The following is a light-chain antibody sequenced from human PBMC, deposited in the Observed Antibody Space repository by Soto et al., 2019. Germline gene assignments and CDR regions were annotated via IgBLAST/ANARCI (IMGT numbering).Light chain of an antibody. J-gene: IGLJ3*02. V-gene: IGLV1-44*01. CDR2: SNS. CDR3: AAWDDSLNGWV. CDR1: SSNIGSNT. Sequence: QSVLTQPPSASGTPGQRVAISCSGGSSNIGSNTVNWYQHLPGTAPKLLIYSNSQRPTGVPDRFSGSKSGTSASLAISGLQSEDEADYFCAAWDDSLNGWVFGGRTKLTVL.